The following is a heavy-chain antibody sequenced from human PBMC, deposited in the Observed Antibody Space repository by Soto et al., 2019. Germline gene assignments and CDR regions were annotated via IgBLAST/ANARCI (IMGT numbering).Heavy chain of an antibody. CDR2: IDWDDDK. V-gene: IGHV2-70*04. CDR3: DAVRVLEGPNILADV. Sequence: GLTLVRPTRALTLTCTLSGFSLSTSGMRVSWIRQPPGKALELLARIDWDDDKFYSTSLKTRLTISKDTSKNQVVLTMTNMDPVDTATYYCDAVRVLEGPNILADVWGQGTTITVS. D-gene: IGHD3-3*01. J-gene: IGHJ6*02. CDR1: GFSLSTSGMR.